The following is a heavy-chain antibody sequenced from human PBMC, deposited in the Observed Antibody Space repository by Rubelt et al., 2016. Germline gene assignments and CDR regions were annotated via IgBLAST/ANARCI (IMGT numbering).Heavy chain of an antibody. Sequence: QVQLVQSGAEVKKPGASVKVSCKASGYTFTSYYMHWVRQAPGQGLEWMGIINPSGGSTSYAQKVQGRGTMTRDTSTGTVYMELSSLRSEDTAVYYCAREQETTVTIEGVLGYWGQGTLVTVSS. D-gene: IGHD4-17*01. J-gene: IGHJ4*02. CDR2: INPSGGST. V-gene: IGHV1-46*01. CDR1: GYTFTSYY. CDR3: AREQETTVTIEGVLGY.